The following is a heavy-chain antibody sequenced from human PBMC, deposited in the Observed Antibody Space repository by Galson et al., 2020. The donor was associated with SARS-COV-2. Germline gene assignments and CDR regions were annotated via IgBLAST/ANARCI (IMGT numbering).Heavy chain of an antibody. CDR3: ARVPFSSSWMGYFQH. D-gene: IGHD6-13*01. Sequence: GESLKISCKASGYTFTGYYMHWVRQAPGQGLEWMGWINPNSGGTNYAQKFQGRVTMTRDTSISTAYMELSRLRSDDTAVYYCARVPFSSSWMGYFQHWGQGTLVTISS. J-gene: IGHJ1*01. V-gene: IGHV1-2*02. CDR2: INPNSGGT. CDR1: GYTFTGYY.